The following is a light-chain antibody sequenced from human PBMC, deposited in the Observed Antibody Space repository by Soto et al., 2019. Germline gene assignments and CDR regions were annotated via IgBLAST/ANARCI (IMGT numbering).Light chain of an antibody. CDR1: QSISAW. Sequence: DIQMTQSPSTLSATAGDRVTITCRAIQSISAWLAWYQQKPGKAPKLLIYDASNLESGVPSRFSGSGSGTEFTLTISNLQPDDFATYYCQQYEKWPPSITFGQGTRLEIK. CDR2: DAS. CDR3: QQYEKWPPSIT. V-gene: IGKV1-5*01. J-gene: IGKJ5*01.